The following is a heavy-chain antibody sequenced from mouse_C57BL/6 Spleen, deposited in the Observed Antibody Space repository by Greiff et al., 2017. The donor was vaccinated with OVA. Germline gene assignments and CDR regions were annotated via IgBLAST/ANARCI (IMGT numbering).Heavy chain of an antibody. CDR3: ARRSNYGYFDV. D-gene: IGHD2-5*01. CDR1: GYTFTTYP. J-gene: IGHJ1*03. V-gene: IGHV1-47*01. CDR2: FHPYNDDS. Sequence: VHLVESGAELVKPGASVKMSCKASGYTFTTYPIEWMKQNHGKSLEWIGNFHPYNDDSKYNEKFKGKATLTVEKSSSTVYLELSRLTSDDSAVYYCARRSNYGYFDVWGTGTTVTVSS.